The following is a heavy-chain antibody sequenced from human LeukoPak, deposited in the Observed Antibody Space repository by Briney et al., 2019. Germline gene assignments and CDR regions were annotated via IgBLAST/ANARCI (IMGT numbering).Heavy chain of an antibody. CDR3: ARAGAAGNDY. V-gene: IGHV3-23*01. J-gene: IGHJ4*02. D-gene: IGHD6-13*01. Sequence: PGGSLRLSCAASGFTFSSYAMSWVRQAPGKGLEWVSAISGSGGSTYYADSVKGRFTISRDNAKNSLYLQMNSLRAEDTAVYYCARAGAAGNDYWGQGTLVTVSS. CDR2: ISGSGGST. CDR1: GFTFSSYA.